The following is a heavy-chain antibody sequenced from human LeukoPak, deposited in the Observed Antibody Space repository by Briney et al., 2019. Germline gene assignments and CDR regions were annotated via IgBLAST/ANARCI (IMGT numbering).Heavy chain of an antibody. V-gene: IGHV3-15*01. J-gene: IGHJ5*02. CDR1: RFAFSQAW. CDR2: IKSESDGGTT. D-gene: IGHD1-26*01. Sequence: GGSLRLSCVASRFAFSQAWMSWVRQAPGKGLEWVGRIKSESDGGTTDYAAPVKGRFTISRDDSKNTLFLQMNSLQTEDTAVYYCTTSGWFDHWGQGTFVTVSS. CDR3: TTSGWFDH.